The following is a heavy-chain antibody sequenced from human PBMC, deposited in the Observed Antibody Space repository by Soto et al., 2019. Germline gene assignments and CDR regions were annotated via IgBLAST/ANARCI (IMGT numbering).Heavy chain of an antibody. CDR3: ARRGIAAADYYYGMDV. Sequence: GASAKVSCKASGGTFSSYAISWVRQAPGQGLEWMGGIIPIFGTANYAQKFQGRVTITADESTSTAYMELSSLRSEDTAVYYCARRGIAAADYYYGMDVWGQGTTVTVSS. V-gene: IGHV1-69*13. CDR2: IIPIFGTA. J-gene: IGHJ6*02. D-gene: IGHD6-13*01. CDR1: GGTFSSYA.